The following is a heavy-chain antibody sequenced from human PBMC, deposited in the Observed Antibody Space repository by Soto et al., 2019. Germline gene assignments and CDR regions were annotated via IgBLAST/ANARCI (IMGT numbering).Heavy chain of an antibody. J-gene: IGHJ5*01. CDR3: ARMATLGSLNWFDA. CDR2: MNPGSGDT. V-gene: IGHV1-8*01. D-gene: IGHD3-10*01. Sequence: ASVKVSCKASGYSFINNDVSWVRQANGQGLEWMGWMNPGSGDTGYAQQFQGRVTMNRDISIATAYMELSSLRSADTAIYYCARMATLGSLNWFDAWGQGTLVTVSS. CDR1: GYSFINND.